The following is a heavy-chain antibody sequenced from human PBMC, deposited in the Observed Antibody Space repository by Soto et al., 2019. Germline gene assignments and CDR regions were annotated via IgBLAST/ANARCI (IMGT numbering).Heavy chain of an antibody. CDR2: IYYSGST. J-gene: IGHJ6*02. CDR3: ARGQAQNWNDPRYYYGMDV. CDR1: GGSISSGGYY. D-gene: IGHD1-1*01. Sequence: PSEPLSLTCTVSGGSISSGGYYWSWVRQHPGKGLEWIGYIYYSGSTYYNPSLKSRVTISVDTSKNQFSLKLSSVTAADTAVYYCARGQAQNWNDPRYYYGMDVWGQGTTVTVSS. V-gene: IGHV4-31*03.